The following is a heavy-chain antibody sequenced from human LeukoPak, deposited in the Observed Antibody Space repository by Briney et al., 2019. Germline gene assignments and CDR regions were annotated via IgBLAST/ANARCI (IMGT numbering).Heavy chain of an antibody. CDR2: ISYDETDE. J-gene: IGHJ4*02. V-gene: IGHV3-30-3*01. D-gene: IGHD6-19*01. Sequence: LSGGSLRLSCAASGFTFSASVMHWVRQAPGKGLGWVAVISYDETDEYYAESVKGRFTISRDNLKNTLYLQMNNLKPEDTAVYYCAKDAPGIKVAGHCDFWGQGTLVTVSS. CDR3: AKDAPGIKVAGHCDF. CDR1: GFTFSASV.